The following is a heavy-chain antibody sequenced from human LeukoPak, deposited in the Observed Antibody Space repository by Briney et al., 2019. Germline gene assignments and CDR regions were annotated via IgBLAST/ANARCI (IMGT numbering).Heavy chain of an antibody. CDR3: ARRGRVAATGFDY. V-gene: IGHV4-39*01. D-gene: IGHD2-15*01. CDR2: IYYSGST. Sequence: SETLSLTCTVSGGSISSSSYYWGWIRQPPGQGLEWIGSIYYSGSTYYNPSLKSRVTISVDTSKNQFSLKLSSVTAADTAVYYCARRGRVAATGFDYWGQGTLVTVSS. J-gene: IGHJ4*02. CDR1: GGSISSSSYY.